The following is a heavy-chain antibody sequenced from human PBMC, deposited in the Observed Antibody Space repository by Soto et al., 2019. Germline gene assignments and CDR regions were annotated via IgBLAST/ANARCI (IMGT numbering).Heavy chain of an antibody. Sequence: PGGSLRLSCGASGFTFSSYWISWVRQAPGKGLEWVANINQDGSEKYYVDSVKGRFTISRDNAKKSVYLQMNSLRAEDTAVYYCARAQYSSGWLDYYYGMDVWGQGTTVTVSS. J-gene: IGHJ6*02. CDR2: INQDGSEK. CDR1: GFTFSSYW. CDR3: ARAQYSSGWLDYYYGMDV. V-gene: IGHV3-7*01. D-gene: IGHD6-19*01.